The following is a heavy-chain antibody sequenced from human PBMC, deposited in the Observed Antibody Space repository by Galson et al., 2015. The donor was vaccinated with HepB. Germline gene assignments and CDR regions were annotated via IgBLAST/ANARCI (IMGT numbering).Heavy chain of an antibody. CDR1: GDSITSYY. CDR3: ARHPYPYTNNWPYDY. V-gene: IGHV4-59*08. J-gene: IGHJ4*02. Sequence: ETLSLTCTVSGDSITSYYWTWIRQPPGKGLEWIGYIYYSGSTNYNSSLKSRVTISLDTSKNQISLKLSSVTAADTAVYYCARHPYPYTNNWPYDYWGRGALVTVSS. D-gene: IGHD1-20*01. CDR2: IYYSGST.